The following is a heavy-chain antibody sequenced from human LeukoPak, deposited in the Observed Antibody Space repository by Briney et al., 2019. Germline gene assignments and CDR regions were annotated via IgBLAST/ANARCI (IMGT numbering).Heavy chain of an antibody. D-gene: IGHD6-19*01. CDR3: ASSRPFSSGWSRGPDAFDI. J-gene: IGHJ3*02. V-gene: IGHV5-51*01. CDR2: IYPGDSDT. Sequence: GESLKISCKASGYSFSSYWIAWVRQMPGEGLEWMGIIYPGDSDTRYSPSFQGQVTISADKSISTAYLQWSSLKASDTAMYYCASSRPFSSGWSRGPDAFDIWGQGTMVTVSS. CDR1: GYSFSSYW.